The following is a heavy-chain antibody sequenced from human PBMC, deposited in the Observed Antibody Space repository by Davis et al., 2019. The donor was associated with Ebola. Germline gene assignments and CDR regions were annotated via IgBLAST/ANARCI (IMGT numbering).Heavy chain of an antibody. Sequence: PGGSLRLSCAVSGFTVSHAWMSWVRQAPGKGLEWVASIYQDGSEKGYVDSVKGRFTISRDNAKNSLDLQMNSLRAEDTAVYYCAKGRVVNYWGQGTLVTVSS. V-gene: IGHV3-7*01. CDR3: AKGRVVNY. J-gene: IGHJ4*02. D-gene: IGHD3-10*01. CDR1: GFTVSHAW. CDR2: IYQDGSEK.